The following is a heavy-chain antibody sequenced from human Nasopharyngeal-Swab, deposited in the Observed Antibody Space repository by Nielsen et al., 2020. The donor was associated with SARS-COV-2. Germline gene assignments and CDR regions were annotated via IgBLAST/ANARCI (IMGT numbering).Heavy chain of an antibody. V-gene: IGHV4-59*08. D-gene: IGHD2-21*01. J-gene: IGHJ4*02. Sequence: SETLSLTCTVSGGSISSFYWSWIRQPPGKGLEWIGYIYYSGSTNYNPSLKSRVTISVDTSKNHFPLKVSSVTAADTAVYYCARNHAFGDSSFDYWGQGTLVTVSS. CDR3: ARNHAFGDSSFDY. CDR1: GGSISSFY. CDR2: IYYSGST.